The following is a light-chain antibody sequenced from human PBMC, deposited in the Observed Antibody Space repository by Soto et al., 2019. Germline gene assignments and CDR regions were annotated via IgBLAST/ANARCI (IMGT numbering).Light chain of an antibody. Sequence: EIVLTQSPATLSLSPGDRATLSCRASQSVSNYLAWYQQKPGQAPRLLIYAASNRATGIPARFSGSGSRTDFTLTISSLEPEDFSVYYCQQRSNWPFTGGPGTKVDIK. J-gene: IGKJ3*01. CDR3: QQRSNWPFT. CDR2: AAS. CDR1: QSVSNY. V-gene: IGKV3-11*01.